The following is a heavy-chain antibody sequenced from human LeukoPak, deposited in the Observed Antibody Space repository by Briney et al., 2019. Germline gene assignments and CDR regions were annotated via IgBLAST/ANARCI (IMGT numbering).Heavy chain of an antibody. D-gene: IGHD4-17*01. Sequence: SETLSLTCTVSGGSISSYYWSWIRQPPGKGLEWNGYTYYSGSTNYNPPLKSRVTISVDTSKNQFSLKLSSVTAADTAVYYCARVDGDYVLVPGYFDYWGQGTLVTVSS. CDR3: ARVDGDYVLVPGYFDY. J-gene: IGHJ4*02. CDR1: GGSISSYY. CDR2: TYYSGST. V-gene: IGHV4-59*01.